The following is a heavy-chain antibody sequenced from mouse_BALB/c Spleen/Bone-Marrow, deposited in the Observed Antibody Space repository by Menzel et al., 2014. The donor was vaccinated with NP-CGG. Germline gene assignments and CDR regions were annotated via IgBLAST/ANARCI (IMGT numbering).Heavy chain of an antibody. CDR3: TRSAGTGFAY. V-gene: IGHV1S81*02. J-gene: IGHJ3*01. D-gene: IGHD3-3*01. Sequence: VKLQESGAELVKPGASVKLSCKASGYTFTSYYMFWVKQRPGQGLEWIGEINLSNGGTVFNEKFKSKVTLTVDKSSSTAYMQLSGLTSEDSAVYYCTRSAGTGFAYWAKGLWSLSLQ. CDR2: INLSNGGT. CDR1: GYTFTSYY.